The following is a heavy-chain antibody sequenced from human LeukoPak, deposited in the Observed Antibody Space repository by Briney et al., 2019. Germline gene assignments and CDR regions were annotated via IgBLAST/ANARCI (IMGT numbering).Heavy chain of an antibody. V-gene: IGHV1-69*13. D-gene: IGHD3-3*01. CDR1: GGTFSSYA. J-gene: IGHJ4*02. CDR3: ARGPNYDFWSGYYFDY. Sequence: SVKVSCKASGGTFSSYAISWVRQAPGQGLEWMGGIIPIFGTANYAQKFQGRVTITADESTSTAYMELSSLRSEDTAVYYCARGPNYDFWSGYYFDYWGQGTLVTVSS. CDR2: IIPIFGTA.